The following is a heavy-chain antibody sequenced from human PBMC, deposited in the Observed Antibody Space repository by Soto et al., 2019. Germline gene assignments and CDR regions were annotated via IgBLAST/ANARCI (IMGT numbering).Heavy chain of an antibody. CDR1: GFTFSNAW. CDR2: IKSKTDGGTT. V-gene: IGHV3-15*01. D-gene: IGHD3-16*01. J-gene: IGHJ6*02. CDR3: TTVWGHYEPYYYYGMDV. Sequence: EVQLVESGGGLVKPGGSLRLSCAASGFTFSNAWMSWVRQAPGKGLEWVGRIKSKTDGGTTDYAAPVKGRFTISRDDSKNTLYLQMNSLKTEDTAVYYCTTVWGHYEPYYYYGMDVWGQGTTVTVSS.